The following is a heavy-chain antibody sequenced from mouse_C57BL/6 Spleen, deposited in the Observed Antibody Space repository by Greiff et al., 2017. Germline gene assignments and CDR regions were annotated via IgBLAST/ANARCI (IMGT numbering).Heavy chain of an antibody. CDR1: GYAFTNYL. J-gene: IGHJ4*01. CDR2: INPGSGGT. CDR3: ARRGWDYYAMDY. Sequence: QVQLQQSGAELVRPGTSVKVSCKASGYAFTNYLIDWVKQRPGQGLEWIGVINPGSGGTNYNEKFKGKATLTADKSSSSAYMQIRSLTSEDSAVYVCARRGWDYYAMDYWGQGTSVTVSS. V-gene: IGHV1-54*01. D-gene: IGHD2-3*01.